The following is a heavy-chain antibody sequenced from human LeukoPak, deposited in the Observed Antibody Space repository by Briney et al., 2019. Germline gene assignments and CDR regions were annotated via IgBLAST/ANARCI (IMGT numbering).Heavy chain of an antibody. CDR2: IKSKTDGGTT. CDR3: TTDDGSGSYLDY. D-gene: IGHD3-10*01. J-gene: IGHJ4*02. CDR1: GCTFSNAW. Sequence: GGSLRLSCAASGCTFSNAWMSWVRQAPGRGLEWVGRIKSKTDGGTTDYAAPVKGRFTISRDDSKNTMYLQMNSLKTEDTAVYYCTTDDGSGSYLDYWGQGTLVTVSS. V-gene: IGHV3-15*01.